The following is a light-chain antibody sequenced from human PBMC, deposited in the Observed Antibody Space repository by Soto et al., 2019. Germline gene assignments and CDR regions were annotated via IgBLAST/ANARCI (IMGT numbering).Light chain of an antibody. CDR2: DGS. J-gene: IGKJ2*01. CDR3: QRYGHWPPIT. V-gene: IGKV3-15*01. CDR1: QSIRTN. Sequence: EIVMTQSPATLSVSPGERVTLSCRASQSIRTNLAWYQQKPGQAPRLLIYDGSTRATGIAARFSGSGSGTEFTLTISSLQPEDFAVYYCQRYGHWPPITFGQGTKLEI.